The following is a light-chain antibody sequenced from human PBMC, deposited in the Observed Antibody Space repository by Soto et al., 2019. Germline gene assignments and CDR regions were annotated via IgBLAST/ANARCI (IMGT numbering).Light chain of an antibody. Sequence: IVLTQSPVTLSFSPGVRGTLSCRASQSVSTTYVAWYQQTPGQAPRLLLFGPSSRATGLPDRFSGSGSGTDFTLAISRLEPEDFAVYYCQQYGSSPPTWTFGQGTKVDIK. CDR2: GPS. CDR3: QQYGSSPPTWT. CDR1: QSVSTTY. V-gene: IGKV3-20*01. J-gene: IGKJ1*01.